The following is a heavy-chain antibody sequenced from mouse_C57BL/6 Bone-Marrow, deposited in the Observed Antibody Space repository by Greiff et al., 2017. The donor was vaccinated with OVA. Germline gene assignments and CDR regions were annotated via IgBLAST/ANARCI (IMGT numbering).Heavy chain of an antibody. CDR1: GFTFSSYG. D-gene: IGHD1-3*01. Sequence: EVKLVESGGDLVKPGGSLKLSCAASGFTFSSYGMSWVRQTPDQRLEWVATISSGGSYTYYTANVKGRFTISRDNAKNTLDLQMSSLKSEDTAMYYCARLNFAWLAYWGQGTRVTVSA. CDR3: ARLNFAWLAY. CDR2: ISSGGSYT. J-gene: IGHJ3*01. V-gene: IGHV5-6*01.